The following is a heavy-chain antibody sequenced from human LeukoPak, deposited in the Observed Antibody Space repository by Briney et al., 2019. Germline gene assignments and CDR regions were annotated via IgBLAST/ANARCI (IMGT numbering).Heavy chain of an antibody. D-gene: IGHD6-13*01. CDR2: ISSSGSTI. CDR1: GFTFSSYD. CDR3: ARDSSSWSHFDY. Sequence: RGSLRLSCAASGFTFSSYDMNWVRQAPGQGLEWVSYISSSGSTIYYADSVKGRFTISRDNAKNSLYLQMNSLRAEDTAVYYCARDSSSWSHFDYWGQGTLVTVSS. V-gene: IGHV3-48*03. J-gene: IGHJ4*02.